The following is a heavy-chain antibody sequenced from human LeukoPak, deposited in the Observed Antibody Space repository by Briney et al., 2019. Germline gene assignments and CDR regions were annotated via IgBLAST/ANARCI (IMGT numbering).Heavy chain of an antibody. V-gene: IGHV1-18*01. CDR1: GYTFTIYG. CDR2: ISAYNDNT. D-gene: IGHD2-2*01. CDR3: ARNCSSTSCYSRPFDY. J-gene: IGHJ4*02. Sequence: ASVTVSFKPSGYTFTIYGISWVRQAPGQGLEWMGWISAYNDNTNYAQKLQGRVTMTTDTSTSTAYMELRSLRSDDTAVYYCARNCSSTSCYSRPFDYWGQGTLVAVSS.